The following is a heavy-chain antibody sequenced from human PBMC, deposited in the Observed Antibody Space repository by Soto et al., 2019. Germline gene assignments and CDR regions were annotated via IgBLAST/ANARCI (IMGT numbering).Heavy chain of an antibody. CDR2: IYYSGST. CDR3: AGSREGDHFFDY. CDR1: GGSISSYY. V-gene: IGHV4-59*01. D-gene: IGHD2-21*02. J-gene: IGHJ4*02. Sequence: QVQLQESGPGLVKPSETLSLTCTVSGGSISSYYWSWIRQPPGKGLEWIGYIYYSGSTNYNPSLKSRVPISVDTSKNQFSLKLSSVTAADTAVYYCAGSREGDHFFDYWGQGTLVTVSS.